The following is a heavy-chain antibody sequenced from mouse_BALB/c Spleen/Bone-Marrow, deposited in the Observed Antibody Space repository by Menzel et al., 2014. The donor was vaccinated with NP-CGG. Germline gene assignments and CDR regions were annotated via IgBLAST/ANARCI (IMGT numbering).Heavy chain of an antibody. CDR3: ARSYGYRALDY. V-gene: IGHV1-82*01. J-gene: IGHJ4*01. CDR1: GYAFSNSW. CDR2: IYPGDGDT. D-gene: IGHD2-2*01. Sequence: VQLQQSGPELVKPGASVRISCKASGYAFSNSWMNWVKQRPGQGLEWTGRIYPGDGDTYYNGKFKGKATLTADKSSSTAYMQLSSLTSVDSAVYFCARSYGYRALDYWGQGTSVTVSS.